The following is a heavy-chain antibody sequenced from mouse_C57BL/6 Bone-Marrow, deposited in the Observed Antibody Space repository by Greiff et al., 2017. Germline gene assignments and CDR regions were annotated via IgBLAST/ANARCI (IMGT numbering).Heavy chain of an antibody. D-gene: IGHD2-3*01. CDR3: ARWLLHYFDY. CDR1: GYAFSSSW. CDR2: IYPGDGDT. V-gene: IGHV1-82*01. J-gene: IGHJ2*01. Sequence: VQLQQSGPELVKPGASVKISCKASGYAFSSSWMNWVKQRPGKGLEWIGRIYPGDGDTNYNGKFKGKATLTADKSSSTAYMQLSSLTSEDSAVYFCARWLLHYFDYWGQGTTLTVSS.